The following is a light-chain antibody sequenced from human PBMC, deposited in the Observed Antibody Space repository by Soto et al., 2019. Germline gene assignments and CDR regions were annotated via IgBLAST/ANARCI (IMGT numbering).Light chain of an antibody. J-gene: IGKJ1*01. V-gene: IGKV3-15*01. CDR3: QQYNNWPPWT. CDR2: GAS. Sequence: EIVLTQSPATLSVFPGERATLSCRASQSVSSNLAWYQQKPGQAPRLLIYGASTRATGIPCRFSGSGSGTEFTLTISSLQSEDFAVYYCQQYNNWPPWTFGQGTKVEIK. CDR1: QSVSSN.